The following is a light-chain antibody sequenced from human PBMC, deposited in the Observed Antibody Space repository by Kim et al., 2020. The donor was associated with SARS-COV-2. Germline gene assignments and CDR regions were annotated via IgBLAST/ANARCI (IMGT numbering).Light chain of an antibody. CDR3: QQYNNWPQT. J-gene: IGKJ1*01. Sequence: SRGETTTLSCRARKSVRNNLSWDQQKPCQAPRLLINGAASRATGIPARFSGSGCGTEFTLTIRSLQSEDFAVYYCQQYNNWPQTFGQGTKVNI. V-gene: IGKV3-15*01. CDR1: KSVRNN. CDR2: GAA.